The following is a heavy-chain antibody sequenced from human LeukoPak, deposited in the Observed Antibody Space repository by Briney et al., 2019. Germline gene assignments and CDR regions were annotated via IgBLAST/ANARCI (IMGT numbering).Heavy chain of an antibody. Sequence: KTGGSLRLSCAASGFTFSSYAMSWVRQAPGKGLEWVSYISSSGSSIYYADSVKGRFTISRDNAKNSLYLQMNSLRAEDTAVYYCAREGSSEDFDSWGQGTQVTVSS. CDR3: AREGSSEDFDS. CDR2: ISSSGSSI. D-gene: IGHD6-19*01. CDR1: GFTFSSYA. V-gene: IGHV3-48*03. J-gene: IGHJ4*02.